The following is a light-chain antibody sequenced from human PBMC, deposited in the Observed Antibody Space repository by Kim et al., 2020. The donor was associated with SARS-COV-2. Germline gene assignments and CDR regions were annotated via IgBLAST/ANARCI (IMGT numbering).Light chain of an antibody. Sequence: QSVLTQPPSVSGTPGQRVTISCSGSRSNIGSNTVSWYQQVPGTAPKLLIYSLNQRPSGVPQRFSGSKSGTSASLAISGLQSDDEVDYFCAVWDDSLNGVVFGGGTQLTVL. V-gene: IGLV1-44*01. CDR3: AVWDDSLNGVV. CDR2: SLN. CDR1: RSNIGSNT. J-gene: IGLJ2*01.